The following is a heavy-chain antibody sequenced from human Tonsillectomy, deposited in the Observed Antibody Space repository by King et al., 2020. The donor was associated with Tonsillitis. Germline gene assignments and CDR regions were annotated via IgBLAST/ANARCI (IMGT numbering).Heavy chain of an antibody. V-gene: IGHV4-4*02. CDR2: IFHCGST. D-gene: IGHD3-10*01. CDR1: GGSISTTNW. Sequence: VQLQESGPGLVKPSGTLSLICAVSGGSISTTNWWNWVRQPPGKGLEWIGEIFHCGSTNYNPSLKSRVIISIDKSKKQFSLKLRSVTAADTAVYYCARTKAGLFDSWGQGTLVTVSS. J-gene: IGHJ4*02. CDR3: ARTKAGLFDS.